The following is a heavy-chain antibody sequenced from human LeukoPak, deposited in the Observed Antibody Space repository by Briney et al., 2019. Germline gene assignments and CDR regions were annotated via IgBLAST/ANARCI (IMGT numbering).Heavy chain of an antibody. CDR1: GGSFSGYY. V-gene: IGHV4-34*01. CDR2: INHSGST. D-gene: IGHD5-12*01. Sequence: PSETLSLTCAVYGGSFSGYYWSWIRQPPGKGLEWIGEINHSGSTNYNPSLKSRVTISVDTSKNQFSLKLSSVTAADTAVYYCASGAGYSGYDYWGQGTLVTVSS. J-gene: IGHJ4*02. CDR3: ASGAGYSGYDY.